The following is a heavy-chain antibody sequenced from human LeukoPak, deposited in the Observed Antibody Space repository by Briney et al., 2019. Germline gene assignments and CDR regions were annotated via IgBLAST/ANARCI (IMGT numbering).Heavy chain of an antibody. CDR1: GFTFSDYY. V-gene: IGHV3-11*04. D-gene: IGHD6-19*01. Sequence: PGGSLRLSCAASGFTFSDYYMSWIRQAPGKGLEWVSYISGSGSTIYNADSVKGRFTISRDNAKSSLFLQMNSLRAEDTAVYYCARDSSGWYYFDYWGQGTLVTVSS. CDR3: ARDSSGWYYFDY. CDR2: ISGSGSTI. J-gene: IGHJ4*02.